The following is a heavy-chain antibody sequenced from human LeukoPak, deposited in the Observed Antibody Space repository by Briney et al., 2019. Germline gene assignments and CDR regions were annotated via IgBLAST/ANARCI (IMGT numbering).Heavy chain of an antibody. D-gene: IGHD2-21*02. J-gene: IGHJ4*02. Sequence: PSETLSLTCTVSGDSISSYYWNWIRQPPGKGLEWIGYLSYSGSTNYNPSLRNRVTISVDTSKNQFSLKLSSVTAADTAVYYCARVPALRVVTTPTYFDFWGQGTLVTVSS. CDR2: LSYSGST. CDR3: ARVPALRVVTTPTYFDF. V-gene: IGHV4-59*01. CDR1: GDSISSYY.